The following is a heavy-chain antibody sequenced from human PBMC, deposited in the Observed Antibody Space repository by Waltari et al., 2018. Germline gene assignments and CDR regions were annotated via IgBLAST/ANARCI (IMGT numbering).Heavy chain of an antibody. CDR3: ARDSIAAAGPMDV. J-gene: IGHJ6*02. CDR1: GFTFSSYS. V-gene: IGHV3-21*01. CDR2: ISSSSSYI. Sequence: EVQLVESGGGLVKPGGSLRLSCAASGFTFSSYSMNWVRQAPGKGLEWVSSISSSSSYIYYAASVNGRFTISRDNAKNSLYLQMHSLRAEDTAVYYCARDSIAAAGPMDVWGQGTTVTVSS. D-gene: IGHD6-13*01.